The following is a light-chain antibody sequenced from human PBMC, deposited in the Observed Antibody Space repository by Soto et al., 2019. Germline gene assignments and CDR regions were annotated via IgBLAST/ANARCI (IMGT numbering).Light chain of an antibody. Sequence: QSALTQVASVSGSPGQSITISCTGTSGDVGGYDYVSWYQQHPGKAPKLMIYNVNYRPSGVSNRFSGSKSGNTASLTISGLQAEDEASYYCTSYTNTNTAVFGGGTKLTVL. CDR1: SGDVGGYDY. V-gene: IGLV2-14*03. CDR2: NVN. CDR3: TSYTNTNTAV. J-gene: IGLJ2*01.